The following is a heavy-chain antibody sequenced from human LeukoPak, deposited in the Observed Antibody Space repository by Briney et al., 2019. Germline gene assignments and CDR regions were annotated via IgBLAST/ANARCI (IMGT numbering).Heavy chain of an antibody. V-gene: IGHV3-23*01. CDR3: ARAKIAAAGTGAFDV. D-gene: IGHD6-13*01. Sequence: GGSLRLSCAASGFTFSSYAMTWVRQAPGKGLEWVSAFSATDGSAQYAESVEGRFTISRDNSKSTLFLQMNSLGAEDTAVYYCARAKIAAAGTGAFDVWGQGTLDTVSS. CDR1: GFTFSSYA. CDR2: FSATDGSA. J-gene: IGHJ3*01.